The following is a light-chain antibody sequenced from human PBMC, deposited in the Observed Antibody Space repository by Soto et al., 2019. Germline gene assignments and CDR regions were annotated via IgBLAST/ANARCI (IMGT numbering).Light chain of an antibody. Sequence: DIQMTQSPSALSASVGDTVTITCRASQSIAASLAWYQHKPGEAPKLLIYDVSSLETGVPSRFSGSGSGTEFTLTITSLQPDDSATYYCQQYNSLSSVSFGGGTKVEI. CDR3: QQYNSLSSVS. CDR2: DVS. V-gene: IGKV1-5*01. CDR1: QSIAAS. J-gene: IGKJ4*01.